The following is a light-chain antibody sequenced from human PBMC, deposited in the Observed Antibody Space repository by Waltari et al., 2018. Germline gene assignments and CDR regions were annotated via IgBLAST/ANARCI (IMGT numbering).Light chain of an antibody. V-gene: IGKV1-6*01. CDR1: QGIGNT. CDR2: RAS. Sequence: IQMTQSPSSLSASVVATVTITCQASQGIGNTLNWYQQKPGKAPKLLIDRASSLQSGIPCRFSGTGSGTGFTLTLNSRQPEDFATYSCQHGYTYPYSFGQGTKVEIK. CDR3: QHGYTYPYS. J-gene: IGKJ2*03.